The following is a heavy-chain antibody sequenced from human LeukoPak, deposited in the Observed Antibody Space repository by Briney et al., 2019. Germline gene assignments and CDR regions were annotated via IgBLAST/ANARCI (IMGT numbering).Heavy chain of an antibody. Sequence: AGGSLRLSCAASGFTFSSYAMHWVRQSPGKGLEWVSGISWNSGSIDYADSVKGRFTISRDNSKNTLYLQMISLRAEDTAVYYCARGQFRLSDYDSSGFDYWGQGTLVTVSS. CDR3: ARGQFRLSDYDSSGFDY. D-gene: IGHD3-22*01. CDR2: ISWNSGSI. CDR1: GFTFSSYA. V-gene: IGHV3-64*04. J-gene: IGHJ4*02.